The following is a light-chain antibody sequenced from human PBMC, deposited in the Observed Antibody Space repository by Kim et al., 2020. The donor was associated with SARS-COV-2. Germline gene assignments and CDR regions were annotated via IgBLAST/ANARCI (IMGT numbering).Light chain of an antibody. CDR1: SLRSYY. Sequence: SSELTQDPAVSVALGQTVRITCQGDSLRSYYATWYQQKPGQAPILVIYGKNNRPSGIPDRFSGSSSGNTASLTITGAQAADEADYFCCSRDSNNKVVFGGGTSLTVL. CDR3: CSRDSNNKVV. J-gene: IGLJ3*02. V-gene: IGLV3-19*01. CDR2: GKN.